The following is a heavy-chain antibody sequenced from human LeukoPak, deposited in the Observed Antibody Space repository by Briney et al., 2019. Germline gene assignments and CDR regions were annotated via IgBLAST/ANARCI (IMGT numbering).Heavy chain of an antibody. V-gene: IGHV3-23*01. D-gene: IGHD3-10*01. CDR2: VSGSGGGT. Sequence: GGSLRLSCAASGFTFTSYAMTWVRQAPGKGLEWVSSVSGSGGGTYYADSVKGRFTISRDNSKNTLYLQMNSLRAEDTAVHFCAKGGDYYGATFDFWGQGTLVTVSS. CDR3: AKGGDYYGATFDF. CDR1: GFTFTSYA. J-gene: IGHJ4*02.